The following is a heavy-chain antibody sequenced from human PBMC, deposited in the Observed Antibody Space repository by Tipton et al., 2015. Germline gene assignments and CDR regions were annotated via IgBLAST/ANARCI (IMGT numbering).Heavy chain of an antibody. CDR3: LTGYCSAGSCYRYYGMGV. J-gene: IGHJ6*02. Sequence: LRLSCTVSGDSISSSDYYGGWIRQPPGKGLEWIGSIYYSGSTYFNPSLKSRVTIAVDTSKNQFSLKLSSVTAADTALYYCLTGYCSAGSCYRYYGMGVWGQGTTVTVSS. D-gene: IGHD2-15*01. CDR1: GDSISSSDYY. V-gene: IGHV4-39*01. CDR2: IYYSGST.